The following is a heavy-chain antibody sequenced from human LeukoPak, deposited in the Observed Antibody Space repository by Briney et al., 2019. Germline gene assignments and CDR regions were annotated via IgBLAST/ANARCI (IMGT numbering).Heavy chain of an antibody. V-gene: IGHV1-2*02. J-gene: IGHJ5*02. CDR2: INPNSGGT. Sequence: ASVKVSCKASGYTFIAYYMHWVRQAPGQGLEWMGWINPNSGGTNYAQKFQGRVTMTRDTSISTAYMELSRLRSDDTAVYYCAREGPGYGSGSYYNASWFDPWGQGTLVTVSS. D-gene: IGHD3-10*01. CDR1: GYTFIAYY. CDR3: AREGPGYGSGSYYNASWFDP.